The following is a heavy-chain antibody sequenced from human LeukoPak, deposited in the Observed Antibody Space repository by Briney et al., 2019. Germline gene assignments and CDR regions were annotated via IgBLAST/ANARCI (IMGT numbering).Heavy chain of an antibody. V-gene: IGHV3-21*01. Sequence: GGSLRLSCAASGFTFSSYSMNWVRQAPGKGLEWVSSISSSSSYIYYADSVKGRFTISRDNAKNSLYLQMNSLRAEDTAVYYCARGFYNWNYVGSYDYWGQGTLVTVSS. CDR3: ARGFYNWNYVGSYDY. CDR2: ISSSSSYI. J-gene: IGHJ4*02. D-gene: IGHD1-7*01. CDR1: GFTFSSYS.